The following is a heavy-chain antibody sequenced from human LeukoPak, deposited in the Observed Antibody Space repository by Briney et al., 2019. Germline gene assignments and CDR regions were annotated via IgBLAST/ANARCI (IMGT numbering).Heavy chain of an antibody. Sequence: SETLSLTCAVYGRSFSGYYWSWVRQPPGKGLEWIGEINHSGSTNYNPSLKSRVTISVDTSKNQFSVKLSYVTAADAGEYYSARLAADIDCWGQGTLVTVSS. D-gene: IGHD6-13*01. V-gene: IGHV4-34*01. J-gene: IGHJ4*02. CDR3: ARLAADIDC. CDR1: GRSFSGYY. CDR2: INHSGST.